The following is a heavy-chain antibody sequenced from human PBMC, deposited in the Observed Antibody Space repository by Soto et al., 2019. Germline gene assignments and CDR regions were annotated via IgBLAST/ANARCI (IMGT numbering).Heavy chain of an antibody. CDR1: GGSISSGGYY. V-gene: IGHV4-31*03. CDR2: IYSSGST. Sequence: QVQLQESGPGLVKPSQTLSLTCTVSGGSISSGGYYWSWIRQHPGKGLEWIGYIYSSGSTYYNQSLKSRVTKSVDTSKNEFSMNLRYLTAADTGVYYSAVDCSTILGVVSPDAFDIWGQGTMVTVSS. CDR3: AVDCSTILGVVSPDAFDI. D-gene: IGHD3-3*01. J-gene: IGHJ3*02.